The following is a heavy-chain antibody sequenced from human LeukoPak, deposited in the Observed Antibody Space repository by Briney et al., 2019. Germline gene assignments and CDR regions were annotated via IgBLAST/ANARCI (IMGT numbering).Heavy chain of an antibody. CDR2: IYTSGST. CDR3: ARFSSGCSTSSCYLTY. CDR1: GSISSYY. Sequence: PSETLSLTCTVSGSISSYYWSWIRQPPGKGLEWIGYIYTSGSTNYNPSLKSRVTISVDTSKNQFSLDLTSMTAADTAVYYCARFSSGCSTSSCYLTYWGQGTLVTVS. V-gene: IGHV4-4*09. D-gene: IGHD2-2*01. J-gene: IGHJ4*02.